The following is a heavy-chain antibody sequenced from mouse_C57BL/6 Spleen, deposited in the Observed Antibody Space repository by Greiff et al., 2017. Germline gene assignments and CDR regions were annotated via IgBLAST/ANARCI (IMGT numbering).Heavy chain of an antibody. Sequence: DVMLVESGGGLVKPGGSLKLSCAASGFTFSSYAMSWVRQTPEKRLEWVATISDGGSYTYYPDNVKGRFTISRDNAKNNLYLQMSHLKSEDTAMYYCARDGRAYYGNYWFAYWGQGTLVTVSA. CDR1: GFTFSSYA. CDR3: ARDGRAYYGNYWFAY. D-gene: IGHD2-10*01. V-gene: IGHV5-4*01. CDR2: ISDGGSYT. J-gene: IGHJ3*01.